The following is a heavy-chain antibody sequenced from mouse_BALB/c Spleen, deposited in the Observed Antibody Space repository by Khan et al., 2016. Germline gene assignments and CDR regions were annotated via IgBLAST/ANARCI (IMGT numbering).Heavy chain of an antibody. CDR1: GYSITSDYS. J-gene: IGHJ1*01. D-gene: IGHD1-1*01. Sequence: EVELVESGPGLVKPSQSLSLTCTVTGYSITSDYSWHWIRQFPGNKLEWMGYIHYSGTTNYNPSLKSRISITRDTSKNQFFLQLNSVTTEDTATYYCARSGTTVVAYWYFDVWGAGTTVTVSS. V-gene: IGHV3-1*02. CDR3: ARSGTTVVAYWYFDV. CDR2: IHYSGTT.